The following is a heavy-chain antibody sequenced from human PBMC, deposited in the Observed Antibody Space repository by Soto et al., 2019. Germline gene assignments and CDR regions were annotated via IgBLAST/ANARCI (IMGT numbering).Heavy chain of an antibody. CDR1: GFTFSSYA. CDR3: ASNLSAILGVAFQRAHFDY. CDR2: ISGSGGST. Sequence: GGSLRLSCAASGFTFSSYAMSWVRQAPGKGLEWVSAISGSGGSTYYADSVKGRLTISRDNSKNTLYRQMNSLRAKDTAVYYCASNLSAILGVAFQRAHFDYWGLGTLVTVCS. J-gene: IGHJ4*02. D-gene: IGHD3-3*01. V-gene: IGHV3-23*01.